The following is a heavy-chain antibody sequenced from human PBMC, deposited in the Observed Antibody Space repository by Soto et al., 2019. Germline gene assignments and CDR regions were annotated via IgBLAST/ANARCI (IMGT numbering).Heavy chain of an antibody. V-gene: IGHV3-53*04. D-gene: IGHD2-15*01. J-gene: IGHJ6*02. CDR2: IYSGGST. CDR3: ASEGYCSGGSCYSEGDYYYYGMDV. Sequence: EVQLVESGGGLVQPGGSLRLSCAASGFTVSSNYMSWVRQAPGKGLEWVSVIYSGGSTYYADSVKGRFTISRHNSKNTLXXQXNXXRAEDTAVYYCASEGYCSGGSCYSEGDYYYYGMDVWGQGTTVTVSS. CDR1: GFTVSSNY.